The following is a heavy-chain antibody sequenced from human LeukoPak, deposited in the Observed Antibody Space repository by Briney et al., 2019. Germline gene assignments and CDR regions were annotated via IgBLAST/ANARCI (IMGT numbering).Heavy chain of an antibody. CDR2: ISGSGGST. V-gene: IGHV3-23*01. D-gene: IGHD6-13*01. CDR3: AKALIAAVGLPRRINFFDY. Sequence: GGSLRLSCAASGFTFSSYAMSWVRQAPGKGLEWVSAISGSGGSTYYADSVKGRFTISRDNSKNTLYLQMNSLRAEDTAVYYCAKALIAAVGLPRRINFFDYWGQGTRVTVSS. CDR1: GFTFSSYA. J-gene: IGHJ4*02.